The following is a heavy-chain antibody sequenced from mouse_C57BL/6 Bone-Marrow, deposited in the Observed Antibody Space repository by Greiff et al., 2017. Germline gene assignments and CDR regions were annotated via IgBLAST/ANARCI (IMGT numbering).Heavy chain of an antibody. J-gene: IGHJ2*01. CDR1: GYTFTSYG. CDR2: IGPSDSYT. V-gene: IGHV1-69*01. CDR3: ARWGLGDY. D-gene: IGHD4-1*01. Sequence: QVQLQQPGAELVMPGASVKLSCKASGYTFTSYGMHWVKQTPGQGLEWIGEIGPSDSYTNYNQKFKGKSTLTVDKSSSTAYMQPSSLTSEYSAVYYCARWGLGDYWGQGTALTVSS.